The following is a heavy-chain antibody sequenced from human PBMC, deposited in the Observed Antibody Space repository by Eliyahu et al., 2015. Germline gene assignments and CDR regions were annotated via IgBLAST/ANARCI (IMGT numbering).Heavy chain of an antibody. J-gene: IGHJ4*02. D-gene: IGHD3-10*01. Sequence: QVQLQQWGAGLLKPSETLSLTCAVYGGSXSGYYWSXIRQXPGKGLEWIGEINHSGSTNYNPSLKSRVTISVDTSKNQFSLKLSSVTAADTAVYYCVASGFRESGVDYWGQGTLVTVSS. CDR1: GGSXSGYY. V-gene: IGHV4-34*01. CDR2: INHSGST. CDR3: VASGFRESGVDY.